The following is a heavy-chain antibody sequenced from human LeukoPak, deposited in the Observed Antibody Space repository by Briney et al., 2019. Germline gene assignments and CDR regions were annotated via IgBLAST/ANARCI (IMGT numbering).Heavy chain of an antibody. CDR2: IIPIFGTA. J-gene: IGHJ6*03. Sequence: GSSVKVSCKASGGTFSSYAISWVRQAPGQGLEWMGRIIPIFGTANYAQKFQGRVTITTDESTSTAYMELSSLRSEDTAVYYCARDRGQQWLRNPHYYMDVWGKGTTVTVSS. CDR1: GGTFSSYA. D-gene: IGHD6-19*01. CDR3: ARDRGQQWLRNPHYYMDV. V-gene: IGHV1-69*05.